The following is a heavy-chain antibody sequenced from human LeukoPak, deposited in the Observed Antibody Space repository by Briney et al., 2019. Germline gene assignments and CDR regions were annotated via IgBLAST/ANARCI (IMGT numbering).Heavy chain of an antibody. D-gene: IGHD6-19*01. CDR3: ARRAGYYYYYGMDV. V-gene: IGHV3-33*01. Sequence: GGSLRLSCAASGFTFSSYGMHWVRQAPGKGLEWVAAIWYDGSNKYYADSVKGRFTIARDNSKNTLYLQMNSLRAEDTAVYYCARRAGYYYYYGMDVWGQGTTVTVSS. CDR1: GFTFSSYG. J-gene: IGHJ6*02. CDR2: IWYDGSNK.